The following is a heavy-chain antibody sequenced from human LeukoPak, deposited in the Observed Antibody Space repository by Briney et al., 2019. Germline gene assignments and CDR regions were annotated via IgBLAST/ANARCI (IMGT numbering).Heavy chain of an antibody. CDR3: ARDGTYYGASYYYMDV. Sequence: PGRSLRLSCAASGFTFSSYGMHWVRQAPGKGLEWVAVISYDGSNKYYADSVKGRFTISRDNSKNTLYLQMNSLRAEDTAVYYCARDGTYYGASYYYMDVWGKGTTVTVSS. CDR1: GFTFSSYG. CDR2: ISYDGSNK. V-gene: IGHV3-30*03. D-gene: IGHD3-3*01. J-gene: IGHJ6*03.